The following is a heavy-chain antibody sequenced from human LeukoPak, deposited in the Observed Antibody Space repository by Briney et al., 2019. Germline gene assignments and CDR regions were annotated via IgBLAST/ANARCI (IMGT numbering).Heavy chain of an antibody. D-gene: IGHD1-26*01. CDR2: IIPILGIA. Sequence: SVKVSCKASGGTSSSYAISWVRQAPGQGLEWMGRIIPILGIANYAQKFQGRVTITADKSTSTAYMELSSLRSEDTAVYYCARETGSGSYYSASWFDPWGQGTLVTVSS. CDR1: GGTSSSYA. J-gene: IGHJ5*02. CDR3: ARETGSGSYYSASWFDP. V-gene: IGHV1-69*04.